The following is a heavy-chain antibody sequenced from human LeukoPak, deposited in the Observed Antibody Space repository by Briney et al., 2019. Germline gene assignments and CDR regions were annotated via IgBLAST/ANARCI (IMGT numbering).Heavy chain of an antibody. CDR3: ARVESYGAFDI. V-gene: IGHV3-48*03. CDR2: ISESGSRI. D-gene: IGHD1-26*01. CDR1: GFTFSTYE. Sequence: GGSLSLSCAASGFTFSTYEMNWVRQAPGKGLEWVSYISESGSRIDYADFLKGRFTISRDNAKNSLFLQMNSLRAEDTAVYYCARVESYGAFDIWGQGTMVTVSS. J-gene: IGHJ3*02.